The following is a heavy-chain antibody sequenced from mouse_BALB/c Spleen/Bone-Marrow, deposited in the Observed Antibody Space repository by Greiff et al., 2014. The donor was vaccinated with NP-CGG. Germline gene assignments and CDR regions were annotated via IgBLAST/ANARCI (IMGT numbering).Heavy chain of an antibody. D-gene: IGHD1-2*01. V-gene: IGHV2-9*02. CDR1: GFSLTSYG. CDR2: IWAGGST. J-gene: IGHJ2*01. Sequence: VKLVESGPGLVAPSQTLSITCTVSGFSLTSYGVHWVRQSPGKGLEWLGVIWAGGSTNYNSALMSRLSISKDNSKSQVFLKMNSLRTDDTAMYYCARYYYGFLDYWGQGTTLTVSS. CDR3: ARYYYGFLDY.